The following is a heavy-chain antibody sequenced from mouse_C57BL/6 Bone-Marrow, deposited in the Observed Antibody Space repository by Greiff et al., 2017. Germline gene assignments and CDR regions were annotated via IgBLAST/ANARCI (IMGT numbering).Heavy chain of an antibody. CDR1: GYSITSGYY. Sequence: LQESGPGLVKPSQSLSLTCSVTGYSITSGYYWNWIRQFPGNKLEWMGYISYDGSNNYNPSLKNRISITRDTSKNQFFLKLNSVTTEDTATYYCARDRITTVVATRYFDVWGTGTTVTVSS. CDR3: ARDRITTVVATRYFDV. J-gene: IGHJ1*03. CDR2: ISYDGSN. V-gene: IGHV3-6*01. D-gene: IGHD1-1*01.